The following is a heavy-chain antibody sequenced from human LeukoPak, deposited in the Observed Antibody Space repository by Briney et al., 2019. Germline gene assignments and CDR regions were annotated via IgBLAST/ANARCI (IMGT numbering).Heavy chain of an antibody. J-gene: IGHJ4*02. CDR3: ARDPFAGYDSSGPPGY. CDR2: ISYDGSNK. CDR1: GFTFSSYA. V-gene: IGHV3-30-3*01. D-gene: IGHD3-22*01. Sequence: GGSLRLSCAASGFTFSSYAMHWVRQAPGKGLEWVAVISYDGSNKYYADSVKGRFTISRDNSKNTLYLQMNSLRAEDTAVYCCARDPFAGYDSSGPPGYWGQGTLVTVSS.